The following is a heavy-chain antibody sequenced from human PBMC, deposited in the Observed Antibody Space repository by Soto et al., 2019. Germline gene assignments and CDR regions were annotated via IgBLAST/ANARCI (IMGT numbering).Heavy chain of an antibody. CDR2: IWYDGSNK. V-gene: IGHV3-33*01. D-gene: IGHD3-10*01. Sequence: QVQLVESGGGVVQPGRSLRLSCAASGFTFSSYGMHWVRQAPGKGLEWVAVIWYDGSNKYYADSVKGRFTISRDNSKNTLYLQMNSLRAEDTAVYYCARGGDRDGSNNLAPFDYWGQGTLVTVSS. CDR1: GFTFSSYG. J-gene: IGHJ4*02. CDR3: ARGGDRDGSNNLAPFDY.